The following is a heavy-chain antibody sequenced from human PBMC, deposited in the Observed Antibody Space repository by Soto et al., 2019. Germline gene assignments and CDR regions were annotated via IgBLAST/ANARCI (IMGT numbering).Heavy chain of an antibody. CDR2: INPNSGGT. CDR1: GYTFTGYY. D-gene: IGHD3-9*01. CDR3: ARPPGYISDWYYFDL. Sequence: ASVKVSCKASGYTFTGYYMHWVRQAPGQGLEWMGWINPNSGGTNYAQKFQGRVTMTRDTSISTAYMELSRLRSDDTAVYYCARPPGYISDWYYFDLWGQGTQVTVS. V-gene: IGHV1-2*02. J-gene: IGHJ4*02.